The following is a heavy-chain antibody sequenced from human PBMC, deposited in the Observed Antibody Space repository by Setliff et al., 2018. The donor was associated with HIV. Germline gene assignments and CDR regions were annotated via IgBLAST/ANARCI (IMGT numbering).Heavy chain of an antibody. Sequence: AGGSLRLSCAASGFTFSNAWMSWVRQAPGKGLEWVGRIRSKTDGGTTDYAAPVKGRFSISRDDSKSIAYLQINSLKTEDTAVYYCTRDKGYAFDIWGQGTMVTVSS. CDR1: GFTFSNAW. D-gene: IGHD5-18*01. V-gene: IGHV3-15*01. CDR3: TRDKGYAFDI. CDR2: IRSKTDGGTT. J-gene: IGHJ3*02.